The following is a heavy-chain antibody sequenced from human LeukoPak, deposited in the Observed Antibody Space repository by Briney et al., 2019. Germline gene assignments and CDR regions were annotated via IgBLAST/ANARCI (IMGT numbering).Heavy chain of an antibody. V-gene: IGHV4-39*01. Sequence: SETLSLTCTVSGGSISSSSYYWGWIRQPPGKGLEWIRSIYYSGSTYYNPSLKSRVTISVDTSKNQFSLKLSSVTAADTAVYYCARRSGVYDSSGYYYPYYYYYMDVWGKGTTLTVSS. J-gene: IGHJ6*03. D-gene: IGHD3-22*01. CDR1: GGSISSSSYY. CDR2: IYYSGST. CDR3: ARRSGVYDSSGYYYPYYYYYMDV.